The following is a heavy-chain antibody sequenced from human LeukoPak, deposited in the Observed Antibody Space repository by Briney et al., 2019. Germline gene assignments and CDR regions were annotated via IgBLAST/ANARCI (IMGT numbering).Heavy chain of an antibody. CDR1: GGSISSYY. Sequence: SETLSLTCTVSGGSISSYYWSWIRQPPGKGLELIGYIYYSGSTNYNPSLKSRVTISVDTSKNQFSLKLSSVTAADTAVYYCAREERDPFTIDYWGQGTLVTVSS. J-gene: IGHJ4*02. V-gene: IGHV4-59*01. CDR3: AREERDPFTIDY. CDR2: IYYSGST.